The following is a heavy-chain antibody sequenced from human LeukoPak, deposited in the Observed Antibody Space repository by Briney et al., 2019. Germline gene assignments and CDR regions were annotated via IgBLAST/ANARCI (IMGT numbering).Heavy chain of an antibody. CDR2: ISGSGGST. J-gene: IGHJ6*02. CDR1: GFTFSSYA. V-gene: IGHV3-23*01. Sequence: PGGSLRLSCAASGFTFSSYAMSWVRQAPGKGLEWVSAISGSGGSTYYADSVKGRFTISRDNSKNTLYLQMNSLRAEDTAVCYCAKAEVLIAVAGGYYYYYGMDVWGQETTVTVSS. D-gene: IGHD6-19*01. CDR3: AKAEVLIAVAGGYYYYYGMDV.